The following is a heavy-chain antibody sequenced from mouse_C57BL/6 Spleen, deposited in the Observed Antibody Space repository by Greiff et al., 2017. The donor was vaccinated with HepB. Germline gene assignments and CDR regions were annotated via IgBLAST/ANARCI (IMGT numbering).Heavy chain of an antibody. CDR1: GYTFTDYN. V-gene: IGHV1-18*01. Sequence: VQLQQSGPELVKPGASVKIPCKASGYTFTDYNMDWVKQSHGKSLEWIGDINPNHGGTIYNQKFKGKATLTVDKSSSTAYMELRSLTSEDTAVYYCARFETGKGFFDYWGQGTTLTVSS. CDR2: INPNHGGT. D-gene: IGHD4-1*01. J-gene: IGHJ2*01. CDR3: ARFETGKGFFDY.